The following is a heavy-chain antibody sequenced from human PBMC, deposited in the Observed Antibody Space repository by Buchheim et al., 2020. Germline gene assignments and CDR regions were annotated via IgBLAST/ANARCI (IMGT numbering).Heavy chain of an antibody. D-gene: IGHD3-3*01. CDR1: GYTFTSYD. V-gene: IGHV1-8*01. Sequence: QVQLVQSGAEVKKPGASVKVSCKASGYTFTSYDINWVRQATEQGLEWMGWMNPNSGNTGYAQKFQGRVTMTRNTSISTAYMELSSLRSEDTAVYYCARGAAYYDFWSGYFAATGTMDVWGQGTT. CDR3: ARGAAYYDFWSGYFAATGTMDV. CDR2: MNPNSGNT. J-gene: IGHJ6*02.